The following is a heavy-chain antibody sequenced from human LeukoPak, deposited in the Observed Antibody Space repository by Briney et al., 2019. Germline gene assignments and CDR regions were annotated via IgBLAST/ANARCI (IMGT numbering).Heavy chain of an antibody. J-gene: IGHJ6*02. Sequence: SVKVSCKASGGTFSTYAISWVRQAPGQGLEWMGRIIPILGIANYAQKFQGRLTITADKSTSTAYMDLNSLRSEDTAVYYCASPQTIVVGPGGNYQGMAVWGQATTVTVSS. CDR3: ASPQTIVVGPGGNYQGMAV. CDR1: GGTFSTYA. V-gene: IGHV1-69*04. CDR2: IIPILGIA. D-gene: IGHD2-2*01.